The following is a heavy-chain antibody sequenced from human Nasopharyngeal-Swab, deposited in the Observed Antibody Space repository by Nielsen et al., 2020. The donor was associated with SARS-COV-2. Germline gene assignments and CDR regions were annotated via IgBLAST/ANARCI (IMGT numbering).Heavy chain of an antibody. Sequence: ASVKVSCKASGYTFTSYDINWVRQATGQGLEWMGWMNPNSGNTGYAQKFQGRVTMTRNTSISTAYMELSSLRSGDTAVYYCARAPVDRIFGYCSGGSCYNYYGMDVWGQGTTVTVSS. CDR2: MNPNSGNT. J-gene: IGHJ6*02. CDR1: GYTFTSYD. V-gene: IGHV1-8*01. CDR3: ARAPVDRIFGYCSGGSCYNYYGMDV. D-gene: IGHD2-15*01.